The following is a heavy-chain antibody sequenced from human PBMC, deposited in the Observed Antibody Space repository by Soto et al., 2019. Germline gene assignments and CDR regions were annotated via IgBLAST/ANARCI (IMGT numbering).Heavy chain of an antibody. CDR3: ARDPTVTKYYHYGMAV. D-gene: IGHD4-4*01. CDR2: ICYDGTNK. J-gene: IGHJ6*02. CDR1: DYTFSSYD. Sequence: GAPLRLACTASDYTFSSYDLPSLRQAPGKGLEWVAVICYDGTNKYYEDYVNGPLTISRDNYKNTLYLKMNSLRAEDTAVYYCARDPTVTKYYHYGMAVWGQG. V-gene: IGHV3-33*01.